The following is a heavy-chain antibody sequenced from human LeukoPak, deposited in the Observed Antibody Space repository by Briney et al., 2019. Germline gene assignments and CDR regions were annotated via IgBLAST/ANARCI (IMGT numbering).Heavy chain of an antibody. V-gene: IGHV3-7*01. Sequence: QPGGSLRLSCTASGFPFSTYWMSWVRQPPGKGLEFLANIKQDGSQIEYVDSVKGRFTISRDNAKNSLYLQMISLRAEDTAVYYCARWRGAQSEFEYWGQGTLVTVSS. J-gene: IGHJ4*02. CDR3: ARWRGAQSEFEY. CDR1: GFPFSTYW. CDR2: IKQDGSQI. D-gene: IGHD3-3*01.